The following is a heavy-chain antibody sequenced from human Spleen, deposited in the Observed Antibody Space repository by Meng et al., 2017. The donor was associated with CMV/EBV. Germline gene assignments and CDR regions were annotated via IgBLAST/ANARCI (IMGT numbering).Heavy chain of an antibody. J-gene: IGHJ6*02. CDR2: MSYDGRIQ. Sequence: GESLKISCAASGFSLTRHTIHWVRQAPGKGLTWVAVMSYDGRIQDYAAFVQGRFTVSRDTAKNTVYLEMNTLRREDTAVYFCARVLPLRTSPMILWMDFYYSGMDAWGQGTAVTVSS. V-gene: IGHV3-30*04. D-gene: IGHD3-16*01. CDR3: ARVLPLRTSPMILWMDFYYSGMDA. CDR1: GFSLTRHT.